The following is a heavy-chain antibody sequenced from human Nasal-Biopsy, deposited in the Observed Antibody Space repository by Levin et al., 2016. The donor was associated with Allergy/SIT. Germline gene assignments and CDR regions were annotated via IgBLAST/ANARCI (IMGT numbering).Heavy chain of an antibody. V-gene: IGHV1-3*01. J-gene: IGHJ4*02. CDR1: GYMFIHYA. CDR2: IDGGDGNT. CDR3: VKIGGADKPY. Sequence: ASVKVSCKASGYMFIHYAMHWVRQVPGQRPEWLGGIDGGDGNTRQLQSLQGRVTITVDTSETTAHMELRSLTSEDTAMYYCVKIGGADKPYWGQGTLVTVSS. D-gene: IGHD1-26*01.